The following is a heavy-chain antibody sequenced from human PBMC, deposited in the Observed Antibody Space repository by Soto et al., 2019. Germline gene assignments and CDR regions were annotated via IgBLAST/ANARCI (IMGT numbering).Heavy chain of an antibody. CDR3: ARRGSREDIDTGNDAFDI. Sequence: QVQLVQSGAEVKKPGASVKVSCKASGYTFTTYAMHWVRQAPGQRLEWMGCINAVNGNTKYSQKFQGRLTITRDTSASTAYMELSSLRSEDTALYYCARRGSREDIDTGNDAFDIWGQGTMVTVSS. CDR2: INAVNGNT. CDR1: GYTFTTYA. J-gene: IGHJ3*02. D-gene: IGHD5-12*01. V-gene: IGHV1-3*01.